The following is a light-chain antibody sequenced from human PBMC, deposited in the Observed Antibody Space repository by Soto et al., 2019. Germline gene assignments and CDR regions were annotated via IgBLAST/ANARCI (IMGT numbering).Light chain of an antibody. CDR2: HNT. CDR3: QSYDSSLSGAYV. J-gene: IGLJ1*01. V-gene: IGLV1-40*01. Sequence: QSVLTQPPSVFGAPGQRVTISCTGSSSNIGAGYDVNWYQQLPGTAPKLLVFHNTKRPSGVPDRFSGSKSGTSASLAITGLQAEDEADYYCQSYDSSLSGAYVFGPGTKVTVL. CDR1: SSNIGAGYD.